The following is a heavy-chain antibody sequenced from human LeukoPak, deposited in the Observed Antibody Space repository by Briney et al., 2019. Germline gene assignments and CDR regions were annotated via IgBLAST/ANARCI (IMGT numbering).Heavy chain of an antibody. CDR2: MNPNSGNT. J-gene: IGHJ4*02. CDR1: GYTFTSYD. D-gene: IGHD2-15*01. CDR3: ARGPQYCSGGSCYSQLGY. Sequence: ASVKVSCKASGYTFTSYDINWVRQATGRGLEWMGWMNPNSGNTGYAQKFQGRVTMTRNTSISTAYMELSSLRSEDTAVYYCARGPQYCSGGSCYSQLGYWGQGTLVTVSS. V-gene: IGHV1-8*01.